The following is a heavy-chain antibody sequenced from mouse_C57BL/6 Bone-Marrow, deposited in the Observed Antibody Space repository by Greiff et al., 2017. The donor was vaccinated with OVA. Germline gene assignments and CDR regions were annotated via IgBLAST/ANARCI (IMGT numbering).Heavy chain of an antibody. Sequence: EVQLVESEAGLVQPGSSMKLSCTASGFTFSDYYMAWVRQVPEKGLEWVADINYDGSSTYYLDSLNSRFIISSDTAKNILYLQMSSLTSEDTATDYCARGRRYAYYSIDYWGQGTSVTVSS. CDR1: GFTFSDYY. CDR3: ARGRRYAYYSIDY. V-gene: IGHV5-16*01. CDR2: INYDGSST. J-gene: IGHJ4*01.